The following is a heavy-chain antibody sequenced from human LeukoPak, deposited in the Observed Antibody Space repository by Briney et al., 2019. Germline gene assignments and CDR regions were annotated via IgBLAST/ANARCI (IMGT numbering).Heavy chain of an antibody. CDR1: GFTFSSYS. V-gene: IGHV3-21*01. D-gene: IGHD1-26*01. CDR3: ARDEGVWDIVGATTHVEAFDI. J-gene: IGHJ3*02. Sequence: PGGSLRLSCAASGFTFSSYSMNWVRQAPGKGLEWVSSISSSSSYIYYADSVKGRFTISRDNAKNSLYLQMNSLRAEDTAVYYCARDEGVWDIVGATTHVEAFDIWGQGTMVTVSS. CDR2: ISSSSSYI.